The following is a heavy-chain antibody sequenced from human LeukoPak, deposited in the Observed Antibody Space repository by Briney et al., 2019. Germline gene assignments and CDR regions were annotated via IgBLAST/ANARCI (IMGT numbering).Heavy chain of an antibody. V-gene: IGHV3-23*01. CDR2: ITGSGDST. CDR1: GFTFSTYT. Sequence: PGGSLSLSCAASGFTFSTYTMNWVRPAPGKGLEWVSAITGSGDSTYYTASVKGRFSISRDISKNTVSLQMNSLRADDTAVYYCATFSYAGNAGGSAGSWGQGTLVTVSS. J-gene: IGHJ5*02. D-gene: IGHD4-23*01. CDR3: ATFSYAGNAGGSAGS.